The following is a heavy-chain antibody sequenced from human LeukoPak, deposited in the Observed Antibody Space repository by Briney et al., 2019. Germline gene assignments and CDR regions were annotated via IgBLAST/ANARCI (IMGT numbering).Heavy chain of an antibody. CDR3: ARSVLAAAGTFDY. CDR1: GGSFSGYY. Sequence: SETLSLTCAVYGGSFSGYYWSWIRQPPGKGLEWIGEINHSGSTNYNPSLKSRVTISVDTSKNQFSLKLSSVTAADTAVYYCARSVLAAAGTFDYWGQGTLVTVSS. V-gene: IGHV4-34*01. J-gene: IGHJ4*02. CDR2: INHSGST. D-gene: IGHD6-13*01.